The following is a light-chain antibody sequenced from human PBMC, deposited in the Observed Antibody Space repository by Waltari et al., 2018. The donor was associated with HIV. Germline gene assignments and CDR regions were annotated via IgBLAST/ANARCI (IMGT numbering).Light chain of an antibody. J-gene: IGKJ2*01. CDR3: QQYDSGPRGIT. CDR2: EA. CDR1: QSISAK. V-gene: IGKV3-15*01. Sequence: EIVMTQSPPTLSVSPGQRVTLSCRASQSISAKVAWYQQRPGQAPRLLIYEAARPTGIPARFSGSGSGTEFTLTISSLQSEDFATYFCQQYDSGPRGITFGQGTMLEIK.